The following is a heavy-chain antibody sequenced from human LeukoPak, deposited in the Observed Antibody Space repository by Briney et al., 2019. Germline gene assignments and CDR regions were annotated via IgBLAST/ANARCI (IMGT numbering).Heavy chain of an antibody. D-gene: IGHD3-3*01. Sequence: PGGSLRLSCAASGFTFRSYSMNWVRPAPGKGLGWVSSISSSSSYIYYADSVKGRFTISRDNAKNSLYLQMNSLRAEDTAVYYCACYDFWSGYPTFDYWGQGTLVTVSS. CDR3: ACYDFWSGYPTFDY. V-gene: IGHV3-21*01. CDR1: GFTFRSYS. J-gene: IGHJ4*02. CDR2: ISSSSSYI.